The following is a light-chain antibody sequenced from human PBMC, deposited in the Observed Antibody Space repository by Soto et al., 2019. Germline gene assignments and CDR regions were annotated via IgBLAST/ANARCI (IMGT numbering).Light chain of an antibody. V-gene: IGKV3-15*01. CDR3: QQYNNWPPIT. CDR1: QTFTTS. Sequence: EIVLTQSPGTLSLSPGERATLSCRAIQTFTTSSLAWYQQKPGQSPRLLIYGASTRATGIPARFSGSGSGTEFTLTISSLQSEDFAVYYCQQYNNWPPITFGQGTRLEIK. J-gene: IGKJ5*01. CDR2: GAS.